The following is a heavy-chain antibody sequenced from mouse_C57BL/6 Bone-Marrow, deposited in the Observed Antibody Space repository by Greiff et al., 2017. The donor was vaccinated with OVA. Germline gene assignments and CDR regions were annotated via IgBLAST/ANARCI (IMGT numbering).Heavy chain of an antibody. CDR2: IHPNSGST. V-gene: IGHV1-64*01. Sequence: QVQLQQPGAELVKPGASVKLSCKASGYTFTSYWMHWVKQRPGQGLEWIGMIHPNSGSTNYNEKFKSKATLTVDKSSSTAYSQLSSLTSEDSAVYYCARGNYGNSYAMDYWGQGTSVTVSS. J-gene: IGHJ4*01. D-gene: IGHD2-1*01. CDR1: GYTFTSYW. CDR3: ARGNYGNSYAMDY.